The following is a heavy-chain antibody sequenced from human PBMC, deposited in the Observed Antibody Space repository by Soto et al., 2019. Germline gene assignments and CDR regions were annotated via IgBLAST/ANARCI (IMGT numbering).Heavy chain of an antibody. V-gene: IGHV1-69*02. CDR2: IIPILGIA. CDR1: GGTFSSYT. Sequence: SVKVSCKASGGTFSSYTISWVRQAPGQGLEWMGRIIPILGIANYAQKFQGRVTITADKSTSTAYMELSSLRSEDTAVYYCAASGDCSGGSCYPVYYYYYGMDVWGQGTTVTVSS. D-gene: IGHD2-15*01. J-gene: IGHJ6*02. CDR3: AASGDCSGGSCYPVYYYYYGMDV.